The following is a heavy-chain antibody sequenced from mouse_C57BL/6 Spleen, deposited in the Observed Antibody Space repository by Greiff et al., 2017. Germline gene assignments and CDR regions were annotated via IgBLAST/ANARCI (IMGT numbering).Heavy chain of an antibody. CDR2: IYPRDGST. Sequence: QVQLQQSGPELVKPGASVKLSCKASGYTFTSYDINWVKQRPGQGLEWIGWIYPRDGSTKYNEKFKGKATLTVDTSSSTAYMELHSLTSEDSAVYFCARRDGSSLYYAMDYWGQGTSVTVSS. CDR1: GYTFTSYD. D-gene: IGHD1-1*01. CDR3: ARRDGSSLYYAMDY. V-gene: IGHV1-85*01. J-gene: IGHJ4*01.